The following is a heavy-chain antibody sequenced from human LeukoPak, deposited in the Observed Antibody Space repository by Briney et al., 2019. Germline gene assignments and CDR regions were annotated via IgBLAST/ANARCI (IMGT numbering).Heavy chain of an antibody. CDR1: GGSISSGDYY. J-gene: IGHJ3*02. Sequence: SQTLSLTCTVSGGSISSGDYYWSWIRQPPGKGLEWIGYIYYSGSTYYNPSLKSRVTISVDTSKNQFSLKLSSVTAADTAVYYCATPYSGGYHGLDIWGQGTMVTVSS. CDR3: ATPYSGGYHGLDI. V-gene: IGHV4-30-4*08. D-gene: IGHD1-26*01. CDR2: IYYSGST.